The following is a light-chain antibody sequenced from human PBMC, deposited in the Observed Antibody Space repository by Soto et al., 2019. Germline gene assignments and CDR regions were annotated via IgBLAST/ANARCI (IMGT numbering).Light chain of an antibody. V-gene: IGKV3-11*01. CDR3: QQRSNWPPYT. Sequence: EIVLTQSPATLSLSPGERATLSCRASQSVSSYLAWYQQKPGQAPRLLIYDASIRTTGIAARFSGSGSGKDFTLTISGLEPEDFAVYFCQQRSNWPPYTFGQGTKLEIK. CDR2: DAS. J-gene: IGKJ2*01. CDR1: QSVSSY.